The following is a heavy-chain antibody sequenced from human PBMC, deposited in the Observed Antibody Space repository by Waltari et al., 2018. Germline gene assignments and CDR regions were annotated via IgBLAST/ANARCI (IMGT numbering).Heavy chain of an antibody. Sequence: QVQLQESGPGLVKPSETLSLTCSVSGGSISSYSWSWIRQPPGKGLEWIGYIYYSGNTNYNPSLKSRVTISVDTSKNQFSLKLSSVTAADTAVYYCARRGRGSGYTGWGQGTLVTVSS. CDR1: GGSISSYS. D-gene: IGHD3-3*01. CDR2: IYYSGNT. J-gene: IGHJ4*02. CDR3: ARRGRGSGYTG. V-gene: IGHV4-59*08.